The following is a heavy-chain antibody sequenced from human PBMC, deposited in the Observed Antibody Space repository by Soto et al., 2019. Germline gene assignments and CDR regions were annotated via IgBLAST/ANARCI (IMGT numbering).Heavy chain of an antibody. CDR3: AKGPAVAATLHY. V-gene: IGHV3-30*18. D-gene: IGHD2-15*01. CDR1: GFTFSSYG. Sequence: GGSLRLSCAASGFTFSSYGMHWVRQAPGKGLEWVAVISYDGSNKYYADSVKGRFTISRDNSKNTLYLQMNSLRAEDTAVYYCAKGPAVAATLHYWGQGTLVTVSS. J-gene: IGHJ4*02. CDR2: ISYDGSNK.